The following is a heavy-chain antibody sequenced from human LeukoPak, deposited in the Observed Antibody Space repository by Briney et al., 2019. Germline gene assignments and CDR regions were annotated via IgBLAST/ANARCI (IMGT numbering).Heavy chain of an antibody. CDR1: GGSISSYY. J-gene: IGHJ4*02. CDR2: IYTSGST. D-gene: IGHD6-6*01. Sequence: PSETLSLTCTVSGGSISSYYWSWIRQPAGKGLEWIGRIYTSGSTNYNPSLKSRVTMSVDTSKNQFSLKLSSVTAADTAVYYCARDPGAIAARDYFDYWGQGTLVTVSS. V-gene: IGHV4-4*07. CDR3: ARDPGAIAARDYFDY.